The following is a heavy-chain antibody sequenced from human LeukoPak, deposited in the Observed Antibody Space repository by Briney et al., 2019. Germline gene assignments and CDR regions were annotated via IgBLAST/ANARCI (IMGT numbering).Heavy chain of an antibody. CDR3: ATYSTRNAREFQS. D-gene: IGHD4-11*01. V-gene: IGHV3-9*01. J-gene: IGHJ1*01. CDR2: ITWNSGKI. CDR1: GFTFHDYA. Sequence: GRSLRLSCTASGFTFHDYAMYWVRQAPGKGLEWVSGITWNSGKIAYADSVKGRFTISRDNAKMSLYLQMNSLRVEDTAVYYCATYSTRNAREFQSWGQGTLVTVSS.